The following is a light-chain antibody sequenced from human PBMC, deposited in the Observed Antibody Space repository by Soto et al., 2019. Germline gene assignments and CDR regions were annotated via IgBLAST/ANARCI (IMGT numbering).Light chain of an antibody. Sequence: EIVMTQSPVTLSVSPGERDSLSCRASQSVITNLAWYQQNPGQPPRLLVYGASTRAAGVTARFSASGSGTDFTLIISSLQSEDSALYYCQQYRDWPWTFGQGTKVEIK. CDR3: QQYRDWPWT. CDR1: QSVITN. V-gene: IGKV3-15*01. CDR2: GAS. J-gene: IGKJ1*01.